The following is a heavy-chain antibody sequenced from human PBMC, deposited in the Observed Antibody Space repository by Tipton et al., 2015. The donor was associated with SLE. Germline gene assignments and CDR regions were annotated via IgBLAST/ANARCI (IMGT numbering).Heavy chain of an antibody. Sequence: TLSLTCTVSGGSISHDNFYWTWIRQPAGGGLEWLGRVHSSGRTNYNPSLKSRVTISIDPSKNQFSLRLNSVTAADTAIYYCARGGISHDHSGSFDQWGQGILVTASS. CDR3: ARGGISHDHSGSFDQ. J-gene: IGHJ4*02. CDR1: GGSISHDNFY. CDR2: VHSSGRT. D-gene: IGHD6-19*01. V-gene: IGHV4-61*02.